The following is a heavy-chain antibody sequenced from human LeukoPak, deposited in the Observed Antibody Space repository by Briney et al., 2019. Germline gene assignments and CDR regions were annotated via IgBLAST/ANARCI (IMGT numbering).Heavy chain of an antibody. D-gene: IGHD2-2*01. CDR2: IYSGGST. CDR1: GFTVSSNY. CDR3: ARDSGYCSSTSCSGVFDY. V-gene: IGHV3-66*01. Sequence: GGSLRLSCAASGFTVSSNYMSWVRQAPGKGLEWVSVIYSGGSTYYADSVKGRFTISRDNSKNTLYLQMNSLRAEDTAVYYCARDSGYCSSTSCSGVFDYWGQGTLVTVSS. J-gene: IGHJ4*02.